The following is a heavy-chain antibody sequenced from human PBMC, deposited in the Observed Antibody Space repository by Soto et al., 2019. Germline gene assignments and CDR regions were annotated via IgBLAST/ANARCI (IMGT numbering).Heavy chain of an antibody. D-gene: IGHD3-22*01. CDR2: IYYSGST. Sequence: SETLSLTCSVSGGSVSSDIYYWTRIRQHPGKGPEWTGHIYYSGSTYYNPSLKSRVTISLDMSKNQFSLKLTSVSAADTAVYYCARGYDYDSGGYLFDYWGQGTLVTVSS. CDR1: GGSVSSDIYY. CDR3: ARGYDYDSGGYLFDY. V-gene: IGHV4-31*03. J-gene: IGHJ4*02.